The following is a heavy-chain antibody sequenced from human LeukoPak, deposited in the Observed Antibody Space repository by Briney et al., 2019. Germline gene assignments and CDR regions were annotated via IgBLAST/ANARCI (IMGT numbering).Heavy chain of an antibody. V-gene: IGHV1-2*02. J-gene: IGHJ5*02. D-gene: IGHD6-13*01. CDR3: ARDPPGIAAYQRSNWFDP. Sequence: ASVKVSCKASGFTFTAYHMHWVRQAPGQGLEWMGWINPNSGGTNYAQKFQGRVTMTRDTSISTAYMELSGLRSDDTAVYYCARDPPGIAAYQRSNWFDPWGQGTLVTVSS. CDR2: INPNSGGT. CDR1: GFTFTAYH.